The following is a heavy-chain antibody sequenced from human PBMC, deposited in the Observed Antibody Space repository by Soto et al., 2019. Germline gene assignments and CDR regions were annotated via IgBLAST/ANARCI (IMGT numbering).Heavy chain of an antibody. CDR3: ARSPRSSPYFDY. J-gene: IGHJ4*02. V-gene: IGHV5-51*01. Sequence: PGESLKISCQCSGYTFSNFWIAWVRQLPGKGLEWMGIIYPGDYETRYSPSFHGKVTISADRSIGTAYLQWSSLEASDSAFYFCARSPRSSPYFDYWGQGALVNVSS. CDR1: GYTFSNFW. CDR2: IYPGDYET. D-gene: IGHD6-13*01.